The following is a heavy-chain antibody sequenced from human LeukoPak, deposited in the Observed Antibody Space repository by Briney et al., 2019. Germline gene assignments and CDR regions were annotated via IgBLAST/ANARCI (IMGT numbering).Heavy chain of an antibody. Sequence: PGGSLRLSCTTSGFTFSSYSMNWVRQAPGKGLEWVSSISSGSSYIYYADSVKGRFTISRDNAKNSLYLQMNSLRAEDTAVYYCARDGYCSSTSCYFGLGYMDDWGKGTTVTVSS. CDR2: ISSGSSYI. CDR3: ARDGYCSSTSCYFGLGYMDD. CDR1: GFTFSSYS. V-gene: IGHV3-21*01. J-gene: IGHJ6*03. D-gene: IGHD2-2*01.